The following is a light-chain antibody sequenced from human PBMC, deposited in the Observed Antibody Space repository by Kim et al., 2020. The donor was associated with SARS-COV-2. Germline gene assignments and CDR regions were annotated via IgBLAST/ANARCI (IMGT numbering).Light chain of an antibody. CDR1: SGAVGYYNS. Sequence: GHSTTVSCTGTSGAVGYYNSVSWYQQHPGNAPKLIIYAVSERASGVSNRFSGSQSGNTASLTISGLRAEDEADYYCSSHTTSSTYVFGLGTKVTVL. V-gene: IGLV2-14*04. CDR2: AVS. J-gene: IGLJ1*01. CDR3: SSHTTSSTYV.